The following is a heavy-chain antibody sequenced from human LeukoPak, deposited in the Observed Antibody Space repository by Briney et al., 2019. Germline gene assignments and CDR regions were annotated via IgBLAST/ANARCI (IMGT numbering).Heavy chain of an antibody. J-gene: IGHJ4*02. Sequence: PSETLSLTCAVYGGSFSGYYWSWIRQPPGKGLEWIGEINHSGSTNYNPSLKSRVTISVDTSKNQFSLKLSSVTAADTAVYYCARHHSYQTFDYWGQGTLVTVSS. V-gene: IGHV4-34*01. CDR3: ARHHSYQTFDY. D-gene: IGHD2-2*01. CDR1: GGSFSGYY. CDR2: INHSGST.